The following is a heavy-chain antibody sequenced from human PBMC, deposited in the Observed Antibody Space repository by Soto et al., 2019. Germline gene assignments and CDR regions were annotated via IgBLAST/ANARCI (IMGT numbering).Heavy chain of an antibody. V-gene: IGHV4-39*01. CDR3: AIHFLSGASGGLEYFQR. CDR2: VYYSGST. Sequence: SETLSLTCTVSGGSISSSDYYWGWIRQPPGKGLEWIGSVYYSGSTYYNPSLRSRITISVDTSKNHFSLKLSSVTAADAAVYFSAIHFLSGASGGLEYFQRWGQATLVTL. J-gene: IGHJ1*01. D-gene: IGHD6-19*01. CDR1: GGSISSSDYY.